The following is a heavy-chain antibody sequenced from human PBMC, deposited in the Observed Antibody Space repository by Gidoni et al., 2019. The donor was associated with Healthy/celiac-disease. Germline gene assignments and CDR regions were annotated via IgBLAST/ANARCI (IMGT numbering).Heavy chain of an antibody. V-gene: IGHV3-21*01. CDR3: ARGAWDSSGDSSYYYYGMDV. D-gene: IGHD3-22*01. Sequence: EVQLVESGGGLVKPGGSLRLSCAASGFTFSSYSMNWVRQAPGKGLEWVSSISSSSSYIYYADSVKGRFTISRDNAKNSLYLQMNSLRAEDTAVYYCARGAWDSSGDSSYYYYGMDVWGQGTTVTVSS. CDR2: ISSSSSYI. CDR1: GFTFSSYS. J-gene: IGHJ6*02.